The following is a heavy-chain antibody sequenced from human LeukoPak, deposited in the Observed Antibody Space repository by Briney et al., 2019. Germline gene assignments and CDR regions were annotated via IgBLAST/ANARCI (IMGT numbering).Heavy chain of an antibody. V-gene: IGHV3-30*04. Sequence: GGSLRLSCAASGFTFSSYAMHWVRQAPGKGLEWVAVISYDGSNKYYADSVKGRFTISRDNSKNTLYLQMNSLRAEDTAVYYCARDRSFDYWGQGTLVTVSS. CDR3: ARDRSFDY. CDR1: GFTFSSYA. CDR2: ISYDGSNK. J-gene: IGHJ4*02.